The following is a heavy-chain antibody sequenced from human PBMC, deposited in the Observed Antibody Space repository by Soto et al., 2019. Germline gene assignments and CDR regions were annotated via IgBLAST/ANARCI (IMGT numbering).Heavy chain of an antibody. CDR2: ISGSGDYT. D-gene: IGHD1-26*01. V-gene: IGHV3-23*01. J-gene: IGHJ4*02. CDR3: AKGVELGPTCFDS. Sequence: GGSLRLSCAASGFTFNKYAMNWVRQAPGKGLEWVSAISGSGDYTYYADSVKGRFTISRGNSKSTLYLQMNSLRAEDTAIYYCAKGVELGPTCFDSWGQGTLVTVSS. CDR1: GFTFNKYA.